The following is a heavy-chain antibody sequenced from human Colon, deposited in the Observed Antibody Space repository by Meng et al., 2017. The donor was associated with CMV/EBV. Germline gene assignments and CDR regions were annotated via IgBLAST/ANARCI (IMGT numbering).Heavy chain of an antibody. CDR1: GGSFSGYY. J-gene: IGHJ6*02. CDR2: ISYSGRT. D-gene: IGHD5-18*01. Sequence: SQTLSLTCAVYGGSFSGYYWSWIRQPPGKGLEWIGYISYSGRTNYNPSLKSRVTLSIDTSKNQFSLKVSSVTAADTAVYYCARARGYSYGLTYYYYGMDVWGQGTTVTVSS. V-gene: IGHV4-59*01. CDR3: ARARGYSYGLTYYYYGMDV.